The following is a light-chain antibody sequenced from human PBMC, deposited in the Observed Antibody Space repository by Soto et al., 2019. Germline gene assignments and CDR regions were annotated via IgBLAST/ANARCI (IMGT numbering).Light chain of an antibody. CDR1: SSDVGGYKY. Sequence: QSALTQPASVSGSPGQSITVSCTGTSSDVGGYKYVSWYQHHPGKAPKLMIYEVSNRPSGVSNRFSGSKSGNTASLTISGLQAEDEAHYYCSSYTSSSNSVVFGGGTKVTVL. CDR3: SSYTSSSNSVV. V-gene: IGLV2-14*01. CDR2: EVS. J-gene: IGLJ2*01.